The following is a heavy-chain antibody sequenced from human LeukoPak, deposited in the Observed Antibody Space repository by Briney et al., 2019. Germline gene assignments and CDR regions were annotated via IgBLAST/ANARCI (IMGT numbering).Heavy chain of an antibody. CDR2: MNPNSGNT. Sequence: ASVKVSCKASGYTFTSYDINWVRQATGQGLEWMGWMNPNSGNTNYAQKFQGRVTMTRDTSISTAYMELSRLRSDDTAVYYCARDLDTIFGGYYFDYWGQGTLVTVSS. V-gene: IGHV1-8*01. CDR3: ARDLDTIFGGYYFDY. J-gene: IGHJ4*02. D-gene: IGHD3-3*01. CDR1: GYTFTSYD.